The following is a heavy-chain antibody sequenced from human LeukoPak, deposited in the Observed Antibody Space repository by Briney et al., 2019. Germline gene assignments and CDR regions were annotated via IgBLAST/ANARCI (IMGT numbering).Heavy chain of an antibody. CDR1: GFTFSSYW. CDR2: MNADGSIT. J-gene: IGHJ4*02. V-gene: IGHV3-74*01. D-gene: IGHD2-21*02. Sequence: GGSLRLSCAASGFTFSSYWMYWVRQAPGKGLVWVSRMNADGSITTYADPVKGRFTISRDNAKNTLFLQMNSLRADDTAMYYCVRDLTSLNYWGQGTLVTVSS. CDR3: VRDLTSLNY.